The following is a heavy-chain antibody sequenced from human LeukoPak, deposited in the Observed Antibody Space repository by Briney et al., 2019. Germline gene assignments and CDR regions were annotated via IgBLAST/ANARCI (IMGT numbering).Heavy chain of an antibody. D-gene: IGHD1-7*01. Sequence: SETLSLTCAVYGGAFSGYFGSWIRQPPGQGLKWIGEIDHSGSTNHNPSRKSRVTISVDTCKNQFSLKLSSVTAADTAVYYCARVVGMITGTTPYNGGELDYWGQGTLVTVSS. CDR2: IDHSGST. J-gene: IGHJ4*02. V-gene: IGHV4-34*01. CDR1: GGAFSGYF. CDR3: ARVVGMITGTTPYNGGELDY.